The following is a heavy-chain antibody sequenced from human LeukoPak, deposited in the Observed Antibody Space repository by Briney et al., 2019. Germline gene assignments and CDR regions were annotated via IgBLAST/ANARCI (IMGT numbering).Heavy chain of an antibody. J-gene: IGHJ4*02. CDR3: AKDMAAYYYASGNIDY. CDR1: GFTFSSYA. V-gene: IGHV3-43D*03. CDR2: ISWDGGGT. D-gene: IGHD3-10*01. Sequence: PGGSLRLSCAASGFTFSSYAMSWVRQAPGKGLEWVSLISWDGGGTYYADSGRGRFSIARDNSKDSLYLQRTSLRAEDTALYYCAKDMAAYYYASGNIDYWGQGTLVTVSS.